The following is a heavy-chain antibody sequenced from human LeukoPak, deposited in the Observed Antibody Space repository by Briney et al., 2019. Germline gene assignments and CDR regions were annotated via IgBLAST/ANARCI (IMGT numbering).Heavy chain of an antibody. CDR1: GGSNSSYY. D-gene: IGHD6-13*01. CDR3: ARDSSGQQLAFDY. Sequence: SETLSLTCTVSGGSNSSYYWSWIRQPPGKGLEWIGYIYYSGSTNYNPSLKSRVTISVDTSKNQFSLKLSSVTAADTAVYYCARDSSGQQLAFDYWGQGTLVTVSS. J-gene: IGHJ4*02. V-gene: IGHV4-59*01. CDR2: IYYSGST.